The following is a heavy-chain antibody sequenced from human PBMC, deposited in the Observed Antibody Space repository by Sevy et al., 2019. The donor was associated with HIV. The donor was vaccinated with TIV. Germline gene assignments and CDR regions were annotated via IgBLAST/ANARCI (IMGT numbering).Heavy chain of an antibody. V-gene: IGHV3-48*01. CDR2: ISGSSSTI. Sequence: GGSLRLSCAGSGFTFREYSMNWVRQAPGKGLEWVSYISGSSSTIDHADSVKGRFTISRDNADNSVFLQMNRLRVEDTAVDDCARSLAAAKNWYDYWGQGTLVTVSS. D-gene: IGHD6-13*01. CDR3: ARSLAAAKNWYDY. CDR1: GFTFREYS. J-gene: IGHJ5*01.